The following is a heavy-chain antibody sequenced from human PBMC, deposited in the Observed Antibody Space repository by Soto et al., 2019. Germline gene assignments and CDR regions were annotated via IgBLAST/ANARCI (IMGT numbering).Heavy chain of an antibody. CDR1: GFTFSSYG. CDR2: ISYDGSNK. D-gene: IGHD6-19*01. Sequence: QVQLVESGGGVVQPGRSLRLSCAASGFTFSSYGMHWVRQAPGKGLEWVAVISYDGSNKYYADSVKGRFTISRDNSKNTLYLQMNSLRPEDTAVYYCAKEQVLGGWAVGYFDYWGQGTLVTVSS. J-gene: IGHJ4*02. V-gene: IGHV3-30*18. CDR3: AKEQVLGGWAVGYFDY.